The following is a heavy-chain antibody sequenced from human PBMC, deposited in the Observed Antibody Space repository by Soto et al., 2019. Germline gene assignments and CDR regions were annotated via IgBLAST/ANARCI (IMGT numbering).Heavy chain of an antibody. V-gene: IGHV5-51*01. D-gene: IGHD3-3*01. CDR1: GYSFTSYW. Sequence: GESLKISCKGSGYSFTSYWIGWVRQMPGKGLEWMGIIYPGDSDTRYSPSFQGQVTISADKSISTAYLQWSSLKASDTAMYDGARRAKPIFGVVNDAFDIWGQGTMVTVSS. CDR3: ARRAKPIFGVVNDAFDI. CDR2: IYPGDSDT. J-gene: IGHJ3*02.